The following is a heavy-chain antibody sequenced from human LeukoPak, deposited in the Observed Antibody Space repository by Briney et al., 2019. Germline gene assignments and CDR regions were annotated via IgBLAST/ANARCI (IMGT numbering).Heavy chain of an antibody. Sequence: GASVKVSCKASGGTFSSYAISWVRQAPGQGLEWMGGIIPIFGTANYAQKFQGRVTITTDESTSTAYMELSSLRSEDTAVYYCARRNRLEWLLSGNSAFDIWGQGTMVTVSS. CDR1: GGTFSSYA. D-gene: IGHD3-3*01. J-gene: IGHJ3*02. CDR3: ARRNRLEWLLSGNSAFDI. CDR2: IIPIFGTA. V-gene: IGHV1-69*05.